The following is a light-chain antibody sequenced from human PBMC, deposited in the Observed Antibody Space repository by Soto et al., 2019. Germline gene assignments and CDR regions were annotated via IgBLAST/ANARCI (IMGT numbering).Light chain of an antibody. J-gene: IGLJ1*01. V-gene: IGLV2-14*01. Sequence: QSALTQPASVSGSPGQSITISCTGTNSDVGGYNYVPWYQQHPGKAPKLMISQVTNRPSGVSDRFSGSKSGNTASLTISGLQAEDEADYYCSSYTNSSTFYVFGSGTKLTVL. CDR2: QVT. CDR1: NSDVGGYNY. CDR3: SSYTNSSTFYV.